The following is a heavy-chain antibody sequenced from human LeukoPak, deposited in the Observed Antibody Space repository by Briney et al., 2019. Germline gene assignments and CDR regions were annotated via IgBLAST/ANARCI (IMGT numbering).Heavy chain of an antibody. CDR1: GGTFSSYA. J-gene: IGHJ4*02. V-gene: IGHV1-69*01. CDR3: ARPQGFGELLYPFDY. Sequence: SVKVSCKASGGTFSSYAISWVRQAPGQGLEWMGGIIPIFGTANYAQKFQGRVTITADESTSTAYMELSSLRSEDTAVYYCARPQGFGELLYPFDYWGQGTLVTVSS. CDR2: IIPIFGTA. D-gene: IGHD3-10*01.